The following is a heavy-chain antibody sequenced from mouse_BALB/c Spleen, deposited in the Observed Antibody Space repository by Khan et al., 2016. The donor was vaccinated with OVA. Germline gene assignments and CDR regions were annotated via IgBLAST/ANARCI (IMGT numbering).Heavy chain of an antibody. Sequence: QVHVKQSGAELAKPGASVKMSCKASGYTFTSYWMHWVKQRPGQGLEWIGFINPYSGYTDYNQKFKDKATLSVDKSSSTAYMQLCSLTSEYSAVYYCTRDRIDYWGQGTTLTVSS. CDR2: INPYSGYT. CDR1: GYTFTSYW. J-gene: IGHJ2*01. CDR3: TRDRIDY. V-gene: IGHV1-7*01.